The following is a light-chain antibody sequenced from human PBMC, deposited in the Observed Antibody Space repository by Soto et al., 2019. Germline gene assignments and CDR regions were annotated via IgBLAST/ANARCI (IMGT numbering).Light chain of an antibody. Sequence: EKVMTQSPATLSVSPGERVTLSCRASESVSSNLAWYHQRPGQAPRLLIFGASYRATGIPARFSGSGSGTEFNLTISSLQSEDFAVYFCQQYDDWLRLTFGGGTKVEIK. CDR1: ESVSSN. J-gene: IGKJ4*01. CDR3: QQYDDWLRLT. CDR2: GAS. V-gene: IGKV3D-15*01.